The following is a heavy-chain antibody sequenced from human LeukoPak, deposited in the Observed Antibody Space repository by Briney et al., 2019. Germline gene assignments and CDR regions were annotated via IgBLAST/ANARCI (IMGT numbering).Heavy chain of an antibody. CDR2: INHSGST. Sequence: SETLSHTCAVYGGSFSGYYWSWIRQPPGKGLEWIGEINHSGSTNYNPSLKSRVTISVDTSKNQFSLKLSSVTAADTAVYYCARGGYYYDSSGYLPYYYYMDVWGKGTTVTVSS. CDR3: ARGGYYYDSSGYLPYYYYMDV. J-gene: IGHJ6*03. D-gene: IGHD3-22*01. V-gene: IGHV4-34*01. CDR1: GGSFSGYY.